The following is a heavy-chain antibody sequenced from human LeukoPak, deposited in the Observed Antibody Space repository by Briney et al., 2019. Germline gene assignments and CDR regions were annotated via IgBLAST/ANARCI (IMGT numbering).Heavy chain of an antibody. D-gene: IGHD3-22*01. V-gene: IGHV3-48*03. CDR3: ARRGYYDTSGYLFDY. Sequence: GGSLRLSCAASGFTFSSYEMNWARQAPGKGLEWVSYISSSGSTIYYADSVKGRFTISRDNAKNSLFLQMNSLRAEDTAVYYCARRGYYDTSGYLFDYWGQGTLVTVSS. J-gene: IGHJ4*02. CDR2: ISSSGSTI. CDR1: GFTFSSYE.